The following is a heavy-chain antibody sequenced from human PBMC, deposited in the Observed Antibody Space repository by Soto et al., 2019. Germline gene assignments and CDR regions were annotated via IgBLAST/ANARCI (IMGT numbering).Heavy chain of an antibody. CDR3: AREPPDGSGRYFDS. Sequence: QVQLVQSGAEVKKPGSSVKVSCKASGGTLSTYAISWVRQAPGQGLEWMGGIIPIFGTANYSQMFQGRVTITADKSTSTAYMELSSLTSADTAVYYCAREPPDGSGRYFDSWGQGTLVTVSS. D-gene: IGHD3-10*01. CDR2: IIPIFGTA. CDR1: GGTLSTYA. V-gene: IGHV1-69*06. J-gene: IGHJ4*02.